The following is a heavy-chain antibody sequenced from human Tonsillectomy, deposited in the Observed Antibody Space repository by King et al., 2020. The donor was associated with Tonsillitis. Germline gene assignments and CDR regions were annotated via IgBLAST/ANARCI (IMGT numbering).Heavy chain of an antibody. D-gene: IGHD3-10*01. CDR2: ISSSSSYI. CDR1: GFTFSRYS. Sequence: VQLVESGGGLVKPGGSLRLSCAASGFTFSRYSMNWVRQAPGKGLEWVASISSSSSYIYYADSVKGRFTISRDNAKNSLYLQMNSLRAEDTAVYYCARDKYGSGSYYPYYFDYWGQGTLVTVSS. CDR3: ARDKYGSGSYYPYYFDY. J-gene: IGHJ4*02. V-gene: IGHV3-21*01.